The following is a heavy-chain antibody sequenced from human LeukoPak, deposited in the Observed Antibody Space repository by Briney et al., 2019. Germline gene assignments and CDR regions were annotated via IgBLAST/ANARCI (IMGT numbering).Heavy chain of an antibody. CDR3: AKGVSGSSDDAFDI. J-gene: IGHJ3*02. V-gene: IGHV3-9*03. CDR2: ISWNSGSI. CDR1: GFTFDDYA. D-gene: IGHD1-26*01. Sequence: PGGSLRLSCAASGFTFDDYAMHWVRQAPGKGLEWVSGISWNSGSIGYADSVKGRFTISRDNAKNSLYLQMNSLRAEDMALYYCAKGVSGSSDDAFDIWGQGTMVTVSS.